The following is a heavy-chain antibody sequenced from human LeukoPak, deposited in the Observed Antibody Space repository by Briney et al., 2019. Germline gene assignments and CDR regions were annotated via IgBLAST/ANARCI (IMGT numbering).Heavy chain of an antibody. CDR3: AMIRDGYPDY. V-gene: IGHV1-69*01. D-gene: IGHD5-24*01. J-gene: IGHJ4*02. CDR1: GGTFSSYA. CDR2: IIPIFGTA. Sequence: SVKVSCKASGGTFSSYAISWVRQAPGQGLEWMGGIIPIFGTANYAQKFQGRVTITADESTSTAYMELSNLRSEDTAVYYCAMIRDGYPDYWGQGTLVTVSS.